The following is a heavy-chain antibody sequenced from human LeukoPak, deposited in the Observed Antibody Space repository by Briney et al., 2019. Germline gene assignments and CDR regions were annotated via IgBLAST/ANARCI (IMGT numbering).Heavy chain of an antibody. D-gene: IGHD3-3*01. CDR1: GFTFSSYA. Sequence: GGSLRLSCAASGFTFSSYAMHWVRQAPGQGLEWVAVRSYDGSKKYHADSVKGRFNISRDNSNKMQYLEMDSLRADDTAVYYCARGGDFWSGYKTHEYGLDVWGQGTTVTVSS. V-gene: IGHV3-30-3*01. J-gene: IGHJ6*02. CDR3: ARGGDFWSGYKTHEYGLDV. CDR2: RSYDGSKK.